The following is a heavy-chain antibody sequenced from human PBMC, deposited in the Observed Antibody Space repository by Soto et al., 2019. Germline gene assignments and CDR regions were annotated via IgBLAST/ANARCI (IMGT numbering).Heavy chain of an antibody. D-gene: IGHD2-2*02. CDR3: AKDAIPYNGRDDAFDL. J-gene: IGHJ3*01. CDR1: GYPFGDYA. Sequence: EVQLLESGGYLVQPGGTLILSCVASGYPFGDYAMRWVRQAPGKGLEWVSAIGPIEAHAPAYAASVKGRFTISRDNSRNILYLQMTNLRAEDTGVYYCAKDAIPYNGRDDAFDLWGQGTMVTVAS. CDR2: IGPIEAHAP. V-gene: IGHV3-23*01.